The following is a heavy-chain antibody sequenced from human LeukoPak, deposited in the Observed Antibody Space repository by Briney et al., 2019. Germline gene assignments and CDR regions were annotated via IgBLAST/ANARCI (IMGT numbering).Heavy chain of an antibody. CDR2: IYYSGSA. D-gene: IGHD1-26*01. V-gene: IGHV4-39*01. J-gene: IGHJ4*02. CDR3: ARHVGSGSYFDY. Sequence: PSETLSFTCTVSGGSISSSSYYWGWIRQPPGKGLEWIGSIYYSGSAYYSPSLKSRVTISVDTSKTQFSLKLTSVTAADTAVYYCARHVGSGSYFDYWGQGTLVTVSS. CDR1: GGSISSSSYY.